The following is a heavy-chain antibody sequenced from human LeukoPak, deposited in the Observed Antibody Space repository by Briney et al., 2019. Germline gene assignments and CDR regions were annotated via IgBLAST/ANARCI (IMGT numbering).Heavy chain of an antibody. Sequence: KPSGTLSLTCAVSGGSISSSNWWSWVRQPPGKGLEWIGEINHSGSTNYNPSLKSRVTISVDTSKNQFSLKLSSVTAADTAVYYCARGREWFRPRLDAFDIWGQGTMVTVSS. V-gene: IGHV4-4*02. CDR2: INHSGST. J-gene: IGHJ3*02. CDR1: GGSISSSNW. D-gene: IGHD3-3*01. CDR3: ARGREWFRPRLDAFDI.